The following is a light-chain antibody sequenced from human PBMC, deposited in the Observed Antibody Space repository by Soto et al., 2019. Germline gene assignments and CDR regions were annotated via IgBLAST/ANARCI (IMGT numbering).Light chain of an antibody. CDR1: QSVRSN. V-gene: IGKV3-15*01. CDR2: GAS. CDR3: QQYNNWLRT. J-gene: IGKJ1*01. Sequence: EIVMTQSPATLSVSPGERATLSCRASQSVRSNLAWYQQKPGQAPRLLIYGASTRATGIPARFSGSGSGTEFTLTISSLQSEDFAVYYWQQYNNWLRTFGQGTKVEIK.